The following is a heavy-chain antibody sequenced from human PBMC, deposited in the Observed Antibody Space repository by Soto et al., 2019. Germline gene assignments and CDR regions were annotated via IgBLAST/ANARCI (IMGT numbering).Heavy chain of an antibody. D-gene: IGHD2-15*01. V-gene: IGHV1-69*12. CDR1: GGTFSSYA. J-gene: IGHJ4*02. CDR2: IIPIFGTA. CDR3: ARADKYCSGGSCYPYY. Sequence: QVQLVQSGAEVKKPGSSVKVSCKASGGTFSSYAISWVRQAPGQGLEWMGGIIPIFGTANYAQKSQGRVTITADESTSTADMELSSLRSEDTAVYYCARADKYCSGGSCYPYYWGQGTLVTVSS.